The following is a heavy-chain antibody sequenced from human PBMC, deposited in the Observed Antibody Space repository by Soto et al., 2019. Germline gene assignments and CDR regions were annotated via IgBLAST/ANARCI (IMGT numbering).Heavy chain of an antibody. D-gene: IGHD3-10*01. V-gene: IGHV1-69*08. CDR3: ARDSHLNGTYGSGSYMGY. Sequence: QVQLVQSGAEVKKPGSSVKVSCKASGGTFSSYTISWVRQAPGQGLEWMGRIIPILGIANYAQKFQGRVPITADKSTSTAYMELGSLRSEDTAVYYCARDSHLNGTYGSGSYMGYCGQGTLVTVSS. CDR1: GGTFSSYT. CDR2: IIPILGIA. J-gene: IGHJ4*02.